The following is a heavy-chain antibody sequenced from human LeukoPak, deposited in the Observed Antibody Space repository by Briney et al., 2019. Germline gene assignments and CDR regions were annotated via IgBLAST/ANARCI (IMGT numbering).Heavy chain of an antibody. CDR2: IIPIFGTA. CDR3: ALAPAVAGINNWFDP. CDR1: GGTFSSYA. V-gene: IGHV1-69*05. Sequence: GASVKVSCKASGGTFSSYAISWVRQAPGQGLEWMGGIIPIFGTANYAQKFQGRVTITTDGSTSTAYMELSSLRSEDTAVYYCALAPAVAGINNWFDPWGQGTLVTVSS. D-gene: IGHD6-19*01. J-gene: IGHJ5*02.